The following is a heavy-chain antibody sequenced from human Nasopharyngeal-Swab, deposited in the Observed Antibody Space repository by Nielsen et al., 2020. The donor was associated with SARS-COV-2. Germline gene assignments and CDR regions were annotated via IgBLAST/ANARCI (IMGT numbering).Heavy chain of an antibody. J-gene: IGHJ3*02. CDR2: IYGGGST. Sequence: GESLKISCAASGFTVSSNYMSWVRQAPGKGLEWVSLIYGGGSTYYADSVKGRFTISRDNSKNTLYLQMNSLRAEDTAVYYCARLGLRYSADAFDIWGQGTMVTVSS. V-gene: IGHV3-53*01. CDR3: ARLGLRYSADAFDI. CDR1: GFTVSSNY. D-gene: IGHD3-9*01.